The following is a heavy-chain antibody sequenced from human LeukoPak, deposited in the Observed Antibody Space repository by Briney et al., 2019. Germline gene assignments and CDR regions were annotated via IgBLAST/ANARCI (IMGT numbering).Heavy chain of an antibody. V-gene: IGHV1-46*01. CDR1: GYTFTSYY. Sequence: ASVKVSCKASGYTFTSYYMHWVRQAPGQGLEWMGIINPSGGSTSYAQKFQGRVTMTRDTSTSTVYMELRSLRSDDTAVYYCARDRRDYDYVWGSYRYTPFDYWGQGTLVTVSS. CDR2: INPSGGST. J-gene: IGHJ4*02. D-gene: IGHD3-16*02. CDR3: ARDRRDYDYVWGSYRYTPFDY.